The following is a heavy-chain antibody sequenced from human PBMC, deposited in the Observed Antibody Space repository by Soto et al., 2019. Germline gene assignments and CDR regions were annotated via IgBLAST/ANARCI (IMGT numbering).Heavy chain of an antibody. CDR1: GFTFSSNA. J-gene: IGHJ4*02. Sequence: EVQLLDSGGGLVQPGGSLRLSCAASGFTFSSNAMSWARQAPGKGLEWVSGISGSGGRTYYADSVKGRFTISRDNSKNTLFLQMNSLRAEDTALYYCAKVWPSSGWLLHYWGQGTLVTVSS. CDR2: ISGSGGRT. D-gene: IGHD6-19*01. V-gene: IGHV3-23*01. CDR3: AKVWPSSGWLLHY.